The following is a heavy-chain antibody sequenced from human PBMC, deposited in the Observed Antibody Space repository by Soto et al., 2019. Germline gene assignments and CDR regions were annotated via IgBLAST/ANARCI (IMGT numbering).Heavy chain of an antibody. Sequence: QVQLVQSGAEVKKPGSSVKVSCKASGGTFSSYAISWVRQAPGQGLEWMGGIIPIFGTANYAQKFQGRVTITADESTSTAYMGLSSLRSEDTAVYYCSRDTEMATIYYWGQGTLVTVSS. CDR1: GGTFSSYA. CDR3: SRDTEMATIYY. J-gene: IGHJ4*02. CDR2: IIPIFGTA. D-gene: IGHD5-12*01. V-gene: IGHV1-69*01.